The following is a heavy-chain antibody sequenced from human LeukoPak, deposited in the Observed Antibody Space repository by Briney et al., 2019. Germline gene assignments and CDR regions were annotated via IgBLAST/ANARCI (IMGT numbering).Heavy chain of an antibody. J-gene: IGHJ3*02. CDR1: GFTFSSYW. CDR3: ARDRDYYDSSGYSDAFGI. Sequence: GGSLRLSCAASGFTFSSYWMSWVRQAPGKGLEWVANIKQDGSEKYYVDSVKGRFTISRDNAKNSLYLQMNSLRAEDTAVYYCARDRDYYDSSGYSDAFGIWGQGTMVTVSS. D-gene: IGHD3-22*01. V-gene: IGHV3-7*04. CDR2: IKQDGSEK.